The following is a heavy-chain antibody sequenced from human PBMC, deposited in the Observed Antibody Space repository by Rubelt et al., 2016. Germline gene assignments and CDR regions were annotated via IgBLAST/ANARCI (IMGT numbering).Heavy chain of an antibody. Sequence: YYSGSTNYNPSLKSRVTISVDTSKNQFSLKLSSVTAADTAVYYCARTKYNWNPYYFDYWGQGTLVTVSS. V-gene: IGHV4-59*01. J-gene: IGHJ4*02. CDR3: ARTKYNWNPYYFDY. D-gene: IGHD1-20*01. CDR2: YYSGST.